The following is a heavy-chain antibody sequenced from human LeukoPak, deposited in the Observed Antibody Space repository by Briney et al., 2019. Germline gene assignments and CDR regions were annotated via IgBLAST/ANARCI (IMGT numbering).Heavy chain of an antibody. CDR1: GFTFSDYY. J-gene: IGHJ6*02. D-gene: IGHD3-22*01. Sequence: GGSLRLSCAASGFTFSDYYMSWIRQAPGKGLESVSYISSSGSTIYYADSVKGRFTISRDNAKNSLYLQMNSLRAEDTAVYYCTSPLTVSGSSGYFRLDGMDVWGQGTTVTVSS. CDR2: ISSSGSTI. CDR3: TSPLTVSGSSGYFRLDGMDV. V-gene: IGHV3-11*01.